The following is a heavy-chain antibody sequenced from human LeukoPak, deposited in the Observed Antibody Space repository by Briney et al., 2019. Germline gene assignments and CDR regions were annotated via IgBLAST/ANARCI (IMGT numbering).Heavy chain of an antibody. Sequence: GASVKVSCKASGYTFTSYDINWVRQASGQGLEWMGWMNPNSGNTGYAQKFQGRVTMTRNTSISTAYMELSSLRSEDTAVYYCASIAAAGNYYYGMDVWGQGTTVTVSS. CDR2: MNPNSGNT. V-gene: IGHV1-8*01. J-gene: IGHJ6*02. CDR3: ASIAAAGNYYYGMDV. D-gene: IGHD6-13*01. CDR1: GYTFTSYD.